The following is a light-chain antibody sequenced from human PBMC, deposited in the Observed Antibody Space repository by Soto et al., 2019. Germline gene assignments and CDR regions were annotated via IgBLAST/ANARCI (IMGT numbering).Light chain of an antibody. V-gene: IGKV3-20*01. Sequence: EIVLTQSPGTLSLSPGERVILSCRASQSVSSNYLAWYQQKPGQAPRLLIYSASSRATGIPDRFSGSGSGTDFTLTINRLDPEDFAVYYCQQYGGSPRVTFGGGTKVEIK. CDR3: QQYGGSPRVT. CDR2: SAS. CDR1: QSVSSNY. J-gene: IGKJ4*01.